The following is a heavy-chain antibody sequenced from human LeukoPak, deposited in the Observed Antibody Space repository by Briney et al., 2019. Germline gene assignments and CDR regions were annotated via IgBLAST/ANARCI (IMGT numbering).Heavy chain of an antibody. CDR3: ARDIEGAFDI. J-gene: IGHJ3*02. V-gene: IGHV4-39*07. D-gene: IGHD1-26*01. CDR2: IYYTETT. CDR1: GGTFRSTDYY. Sequence: SETLSLTCTVSGGTFRSTDYYWGWVRQPPGQGLEWIGSIYYTETTNYNPSLKSRVTISVDRSKNQFSLKLSSVTAADTAVYYCARDIEGAFDIWGQGTMVTVSS.